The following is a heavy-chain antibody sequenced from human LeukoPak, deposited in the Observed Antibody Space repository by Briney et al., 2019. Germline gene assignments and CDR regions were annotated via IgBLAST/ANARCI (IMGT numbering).Heavy chain of an antibody. CDR2: ISYDGSNK. V-gene: IGHV3-30-3*01. CDR1: GFTFSSYA. J-gene: IGHJ6*02. Sequence: GGSLRLSCAASGFTFSSYAMHWVRQAPGKGLEWVAVISYDGSNKYYADSVKGRFTISRDNSKNTLYLQMNSLRAEDTAVYYCARESEGPFNHYYYYYYGVDVWGQGTTVTVSS. D-gene: IGHD1-14*01. CDR3: ARESEGPFNHYYYYYYGVDV.